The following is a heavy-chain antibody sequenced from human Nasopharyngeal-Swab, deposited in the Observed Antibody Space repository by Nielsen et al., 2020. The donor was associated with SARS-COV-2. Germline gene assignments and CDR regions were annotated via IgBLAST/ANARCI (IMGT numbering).Heavy chain of an antibody. D-gene: IGHD1-26*01. J-gene: IGHJ3*02. CDR1: AFTFSNFA. CDR3: AKSQGGNWWDLLWPVDAFDI. V-gene: IGHV3-23*01. Sequence: GESLKISCAASAFTFSNFAMSWVRQAPGKALEWVSVIDGTGDSSYYADSVRGRFTISRDNSKNTLYLQMNSLTAEDTAVYYCAKSQGGNWWDLLWPVDAFDIWGQGTMVTISS. CDR2: IDGTGDSS.